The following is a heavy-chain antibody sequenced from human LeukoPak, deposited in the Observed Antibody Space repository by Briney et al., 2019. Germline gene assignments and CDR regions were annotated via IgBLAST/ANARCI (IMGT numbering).Heavy chain of an antibody. J-gene: IGHJ4*02. CDR3: ARDGPIVVVPAASNFDY. V-gene: IGHV1-8*01. CDR1: GYTFTSYD. D-gene: IGHD2-2*01. CDR2: MNPNSGNT. Sequence: GASVKVSCKASGYTFTSYDINWVRQATGQGLEWMGWMNPNSGNTGYAQKFQGSVTMTRNTSISTAYMELSSLRSEDTAVYYCARDGPIVVVPAASNFDYWGQGTLVTVSS.